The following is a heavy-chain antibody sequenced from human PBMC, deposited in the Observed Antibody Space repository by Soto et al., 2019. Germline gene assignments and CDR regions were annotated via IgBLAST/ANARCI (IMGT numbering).Heavy chain of an antibody. CDR1: GYTFTSYA. CDR3: ARGSMNNYYYYGMDV. Sequence: QVQLVQSGAEVKKPGASVKVSCKASGYTFTSYAMHWLRQAPGQRLEWMGWINAGNGNTKYSQKFQGRVTITRDTSASTAYMELSSLRSEDTAVYYCARGSMNNYYYYGMDVWGQGTTVTVSS. V-gene: IGHV1-3*01. CDR2: INAGNGNT. J-gene: IGHJ6*02.